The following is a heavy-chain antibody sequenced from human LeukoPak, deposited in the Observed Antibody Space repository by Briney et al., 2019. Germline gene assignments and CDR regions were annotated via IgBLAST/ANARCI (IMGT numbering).Heavy chain of an antibody. J-gene: IGHJ4*02. V-gene: IGHV3-23*01. D-gene: IGHD4-11*01. Sequence: PGGSLRLSCEVSGFTFRTYAMNWVRQAPGKGPEWVSSISGGGDVSYYADSVKGRFTVSRDNPKNTLFLQMNSLRAEDTALYYCARPRRGQTVADTFDSWGQGTLVTVSS. CDR2: ISGGGDVS. CDR3: ARPRRGQTVADTFDS. CDR1: GFTFRTYA.